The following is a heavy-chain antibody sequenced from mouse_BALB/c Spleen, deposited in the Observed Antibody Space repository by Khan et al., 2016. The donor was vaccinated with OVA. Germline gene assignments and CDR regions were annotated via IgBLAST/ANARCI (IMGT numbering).Heavy chain of an antibody. J-gene: IGHJ2*01. V-gene: IGHV3-2*02. CDR3: ARVDWEDFDY. D-gene: IGHD4-1*01. CDR1: GYSITSDYA. Sequence: EVQLQESGPGLVKPSQSLSLTCTVTGYSITSDYAWNWIRQFPGNKLEWMGYISYSGNTNYNPSLKSRISITRDTSKNQIFLQLNSVTTEDTATFYCARVDWEDFDYWGQGTTLTVSS. CDR2: ISYSGNT.